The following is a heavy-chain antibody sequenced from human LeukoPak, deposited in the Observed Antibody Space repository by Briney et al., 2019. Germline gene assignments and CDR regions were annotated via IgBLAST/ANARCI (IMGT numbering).Heavy chain of an antibody. V-gene: IGHV4-59*08. J-gene: IGHJ4*02. CDR1: GGSISSYY. Sequence: PSETLSLTCTVSGGSISSYYWSWIRQPPGKGLEWIGYIYYSGSTNYNPSLKSRVTISLDTSKNQFSLKLSSVTAADTAVYYCARGLSSSSPPFRYYFDYWGQGTLVTVSS. CDR3: ARGLSSSSPPFRYYFDY. D-gene: IGHD6-13*01. CDR2: IYYSGST.